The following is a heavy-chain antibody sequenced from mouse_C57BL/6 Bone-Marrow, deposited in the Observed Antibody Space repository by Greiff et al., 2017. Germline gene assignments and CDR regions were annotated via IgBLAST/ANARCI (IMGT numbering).Heavy chain of an antibody. CDR2: ISDGGSYT. V-gene: IGHV5-4*01. Sequence: EVKVVESGGGLVKPGGSLKLSCAASGFTFSSYAMSWVRQTPEKRLEWVATISDGGSYTYYPDNVKGRFTISRDHAKNNLYLQMSHLKSEDTAMYYCARDLDWVYAMDYWGQGTSVTVSS. J-gene: IGHJ4*01. D-gene: IGHD4-1*01. CDR1: GFTFSSYA. CDR3: ARDLDWVYAMDY.